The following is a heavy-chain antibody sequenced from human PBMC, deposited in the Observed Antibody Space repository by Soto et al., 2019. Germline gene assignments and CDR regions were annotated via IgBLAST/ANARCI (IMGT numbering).Heavy chain of an antibody. CDR3: ARDKEGYYGSGSYPWFAP. J-gene: IGHJ5*02. CDR2: IYYSGST. Sequence: SETLSLTCTVSGGSISSYYWSWIRQPPRKGLEWIGYIYYSGSTNYNPSLKSRVTISVDTSKNQFSLKLSSVTAADTPVYYCARDKEGYYGSGSYPWFAPWGQGTLVTVSS. CDR1: GGSISSYY. V-gene: IGHV4-59*01. D-gene: IGHD3-10*01.